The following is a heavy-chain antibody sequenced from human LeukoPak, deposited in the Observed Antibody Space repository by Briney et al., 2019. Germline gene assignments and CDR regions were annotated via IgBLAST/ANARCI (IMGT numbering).Heavy chain of an antibody. CDR1: GDTVSSNSAA. V-gene: IGHV6-1*01. CDR2: TYYRSKWNN. CDR3: ARDSSGGPLFDS. J-gene: IGHJ4*02. D-gene: IGHD6-19*01. Sequence: SQTLSLTCAISGDTVSSNSAAWSWIRQSPSRGLEWLGRTYYRSKWNNDYALSVKSRITINPDTSKNQISLQLNSVAPEDTAVYYCARDSSGGPLFDSWGQGTLVTVSS.